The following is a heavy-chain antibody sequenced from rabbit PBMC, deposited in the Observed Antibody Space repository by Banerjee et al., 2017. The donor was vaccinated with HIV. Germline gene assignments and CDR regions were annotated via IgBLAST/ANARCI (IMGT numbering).Heavy chain of an antibody. CDR1: GFSFSGGYH. CDR2: IYAGSSGST. CDR3: ARDLPISGGYSFDL. V-gene: IGHV1S45*01. Sequence: QQQLVESGGGLVKPEGPLTLTCTASGFSFSGGYHIFSVRPAPGKGLEWIACIYAGSSGSTYYASWAKGRFTISKTSSTTVTLQMTSLTAADTATYFCARDLPISGGYSFDLWGPGTLVT. J-gene: IGHJ4*01. D-gene: IGHD1-1*01.